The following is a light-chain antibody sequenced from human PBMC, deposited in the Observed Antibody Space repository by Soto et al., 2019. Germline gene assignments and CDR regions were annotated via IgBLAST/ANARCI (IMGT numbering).Light chain of an antibody. V-gene: IGLV1-51*01. CDR2: DDD. Sequence: QSVMTQPPSVSAAPGQKVTISCSGSSSNIGGNSVSWYQQLPATAPKLLIYDDDKRPSGIPARFSGSKSGTSATLRITGFQTGDEADYYCGSWYSSLSAYVFATGTKLTVL. CDR1: SSNIGGNS. CDR3: GSWYSSLSAYV. J-gene: IGLJ1*01.